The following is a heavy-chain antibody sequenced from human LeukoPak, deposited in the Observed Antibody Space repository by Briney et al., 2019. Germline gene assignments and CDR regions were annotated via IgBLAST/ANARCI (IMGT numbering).Heavy chain of an antibody. V-gene: IGHV4-59*01. CDR2: IYYSGST. J-gene: IGHJ4*02. CDR3: ARVAYCGGDCYSYYFDY. Sequence: PSETLSLTCTVSGASITSYYWSWIRQPPGKGLEWIGYIYYSGSTNYNPSLKSRVTISVDTSKNQFSLKLSSVTAADTAVYYCARVAYCGGDCYSYYFDYWGQGTLVTVSS. D-gene: IGHD2-21*02. CDR1: GASITSYY.